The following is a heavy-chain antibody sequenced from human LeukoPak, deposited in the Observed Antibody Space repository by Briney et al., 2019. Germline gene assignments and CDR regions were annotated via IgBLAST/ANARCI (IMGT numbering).Heavy chain of an antibody. CDR1: GFTFSSYS. D-gene: IGHD6-13*01. V-gene: IGHV3-21*01. Sequence: GGSLRLSCAASGFTFSSYSMNWVRQAPGKGLEWVSSISSSSSYIYYADSVKGRFTISRDNAKNSLYLQMNSLRAEDTAVYYCARAGIAAAKGPDYWGQGTLVTVSP. CDR2: ISSSSSYI. J-gene: IGHJ4*02. CDR3: ARAGIAAAKGPDY.